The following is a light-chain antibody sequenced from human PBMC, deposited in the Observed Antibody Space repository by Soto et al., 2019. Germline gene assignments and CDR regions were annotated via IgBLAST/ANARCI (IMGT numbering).Light chain of an antibody. CDR1: QSVSSN. CDR3: QQFNNWPGT. J-gene: IGKJ1*01. Sequence: EIVMTQSPATLSVSPGERATPSCRASQSVSSNLAWYQQKPGQAPRLLIYGPSTRATGIPARFSGSGSGTEFTLTISSLQSEDFAVYYCQQFNNWPGTFGQGTKVEIK. V-gene: IGKV3-15*01. CDR2: GPS.